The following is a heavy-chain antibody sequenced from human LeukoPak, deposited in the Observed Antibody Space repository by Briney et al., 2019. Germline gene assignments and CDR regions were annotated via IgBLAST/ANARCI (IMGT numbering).Heavy chain of an antibody. CDR1: GFTFDDYA. Sequence: GRSLRLSCAASGFTFDDYAMHWVRQAPGKGLEWVSGISWNSGSIGYADSVKGRFTISRDNAKNSLYLQMNSLRAEDMALYYCAKEILPGIAAAGPFDYWGQGTLVTVSS. V-gene: IGHV3-9*03. J-gene: IGHJ4*02. D-gene: IGHD6-13*01. CDR3: AKEILPGIAAAGPFDY. CDR2: ISWNSGSI.